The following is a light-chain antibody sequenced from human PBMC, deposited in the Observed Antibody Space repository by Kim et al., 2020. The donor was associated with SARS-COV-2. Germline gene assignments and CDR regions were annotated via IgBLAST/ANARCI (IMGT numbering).Light chain of an antibody. J-gene: IGLJ1*01. V-gene: IGLV1-44*01. Sequence: GQRLNISCSGSSSNIRSNTVNWYQQLPGTAPKLLIYNNNQRPSGVPDRFSGSKSGTSASLAISGLQSEDEADYYCSPWDDSLNGYVFGSGTKVTVL. CDR2: NNN. CDR3: SPWDDSLNGYV. CDR1: SSNIRSNT.